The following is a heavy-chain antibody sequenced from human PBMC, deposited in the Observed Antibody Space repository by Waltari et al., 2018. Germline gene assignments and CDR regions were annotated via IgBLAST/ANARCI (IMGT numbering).Heavy chain of an antibody. CDR1: GFTFSSHW. J-gene: IGHJ5*02. CDR2: INGDGGNT. CDR3: TRTRYCSTTSCQVDWFDP. Sequence: EVQLVESGGGLVQPGGSLRLSCAASGFTFSSHWMHWVRQAPGKGLVWVSRINGDGGNTSYADSVKGRFTISRDNANNTLYLQMNSLRAEDTAVYYCTRTRYCSTTSCQVDWFDPWGQGTLVTVSS. V-gene: IGHV3-74*01. D-gene: IGHD2-2*01.